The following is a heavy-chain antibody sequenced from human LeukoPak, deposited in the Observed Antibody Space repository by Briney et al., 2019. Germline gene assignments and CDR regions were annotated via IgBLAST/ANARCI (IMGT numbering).Heavy chain of an antibody. CDR2: ISGSGGST. CDR3: AGERLRGSYLDY. D-gene: IGHD1-26*01. Sequence: PGGSLRLSCAASGFTFNSYGMSWVRQAPGKGLEWVSTISGSGGSTNYADSVKGRFTISRDNAKNSLYLQMNSLRAEDTAVYYCAGERLRGSYLDYWGQGTLVTVSS. V-gene: IGHV3-23*01. J-gene: IGHJ4*02. CDR1: GFTFNSYG.